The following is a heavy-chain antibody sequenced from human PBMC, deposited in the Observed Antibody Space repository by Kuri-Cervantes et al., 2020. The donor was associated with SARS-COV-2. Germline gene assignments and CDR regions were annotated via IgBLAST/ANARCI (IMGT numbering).Heavy chain of an antibody. CDR2: ISWNSGSI. CDR3: AKDFGTMVQGVIDY. V-gene: IGHV3-9*01. J-gene: IGHJ4*02. CDR1: GFTFDDYA. D-gene: IGHD3-10*01. Sequence: LSLTCAASGFTFDDYAMHWVRQAPGQGLEWVSGISWNSGSIGYAGSVKGRFTISRDNAKNSLYLQMNSLRAEDTALYYCAKDFGTMVQGVIDYWGQGTLVTVSS.